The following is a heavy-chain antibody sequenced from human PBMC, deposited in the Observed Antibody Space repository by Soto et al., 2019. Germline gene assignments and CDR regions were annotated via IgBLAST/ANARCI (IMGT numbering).Heavy chain of an antibody. Sequence: ASVKVSCKASGYTFTGYYMHWVRQAPGQGLEWMGWINPNSGGTNYAQKFQGRVTMTRDTSISTAYMELSRLRSDDTAVYYCARKLAIVVVTAPSGMDVWGQGTTVTVS. V-gene: IGHV1-2*02. CDR1: GYTFTGYY. D-gene: IGHD2-21*02. CDR2: INPNSGGT. J-gene: IGHJ6*02. CDR3: ARKLAIVVVTAPSGMDV.